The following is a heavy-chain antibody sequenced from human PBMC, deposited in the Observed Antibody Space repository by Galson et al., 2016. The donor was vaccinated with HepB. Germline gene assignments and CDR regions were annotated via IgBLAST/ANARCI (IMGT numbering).Heavy chain of an antibody. V-gene: IGHV3-48*02. CDR3: ARAVEDAFDI. D-gene: IGHD2-2*01. Sequence: SLRLSCAASGFTFRNYGMNWVRQAPGKGLAWVSYISTSSWSIYYADSVKGRFTISRDNAKDSLYLQMNSLRDEDTAVYHCARAVEDAFDIWGQGTMVTVSS. CDR1: GFTFRNYG. J-gene: IGHJ3*02. CDR2: ISTSSWSI.